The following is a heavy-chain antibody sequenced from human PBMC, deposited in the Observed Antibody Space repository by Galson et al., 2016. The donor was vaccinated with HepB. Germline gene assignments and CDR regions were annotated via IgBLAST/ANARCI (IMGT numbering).Heavy chain of an antibody. J-gene: IGHJ6*02. CDR3: ARAVWLPLSGMDV. CDR1: GGSFSGDY. Sequence: ETLSPTCAVYGGSFSGDYWSWIRQPPGKGLEWIGEINHSGSTNYNPSLKSRVTISVDTSKNQFSLKVSSVTAADTAVYYCARAVWLPLSGMDVWGQGTTVTVSS. V-gene: IGHV4-34*01. CDR2: INHSGST. D-gene: IGHD3-10*01.